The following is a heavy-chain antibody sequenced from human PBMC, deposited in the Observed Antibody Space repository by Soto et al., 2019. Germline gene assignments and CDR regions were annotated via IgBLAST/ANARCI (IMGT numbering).Heavy chain of an antibody. V-gene: IGHV3-33*01. D-gene: IGHD3-22*01. J-gene: IGHJ6*02. CDR1: GFTFSSYG. CDR2: IWYDGSNK. CDR3: ARPLGVITLSMDV. Sequence: LRLSCAATGFTFSSYGMHWVRQAPGKGLEWVAVIWYDGSNKYYADSVKGRFTISRDNSKNTLYLQMNSLRAEVTAVYYCARPLGVITLSMDVWCQGTTVTVSS.